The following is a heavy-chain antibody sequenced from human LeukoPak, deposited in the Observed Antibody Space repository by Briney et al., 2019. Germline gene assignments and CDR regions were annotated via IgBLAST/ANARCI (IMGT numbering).Heavy chain of an antibody. J-gene: IGHJ4*02. CDR2: ISHSGSA. CDR1: GGSLSGSY. V-gene: IGHV4-34*01. Sequence: SETLSLTCAVYGGSLSGSYWSWIRQPPGKGLEWIGEISHSGSADYNPSLKSRVTLSIDKSKNQFSLNLNSVTAADAAVYYCARARRDSGFYKVDYWGQGTLVTVSS. D-gene: IGHD3-3*01. CDR3: ARARRDSGFYKVDY.